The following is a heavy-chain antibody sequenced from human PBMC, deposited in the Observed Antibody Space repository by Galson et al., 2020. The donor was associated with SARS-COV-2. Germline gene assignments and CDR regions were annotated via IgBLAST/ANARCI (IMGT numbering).Heavy chain of an antibody. Sequence: SGPTLVKPTQTLTLTCTFPGFPLSTSGVGVGWIRQRPGTALEWLAHIYSDDANRHSPSLKSRLTITKDTPKNQVVLTMTDMDPMDTATYYCAHRSITVVRGSFDPWGQGTLVTVSS. J-gene: IGHJ5*02. CDR1: GFPLSTSGVG. CDR2: IYSDDAN. V-gene: IGHV2-5*02. D-gene: IGHD3-10*01. CDR3: AHRSITVVRGSFDP.